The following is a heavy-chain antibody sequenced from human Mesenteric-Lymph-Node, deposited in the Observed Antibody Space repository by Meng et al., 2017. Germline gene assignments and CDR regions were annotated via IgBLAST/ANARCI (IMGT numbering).Heavy chain of an antibody. CDR1: GFIFRNYD. V-gene: IGHV3-13*01. CDR2: IGTVGDT. J-gene: IGHJ4*02. Sequence: GESLKISCAASGFIFRNYDMHWVRQAPGKGLEWVSAIGTVGDTYYPDSVKGRFTISREDAKNSLYLQMNSLTAGDTAMYYCARINIGSYYDNSGYYDYWGQGTLVTVSS. CDR3: ARINIGSYYDNSGYYDY. D-gene: IGHD3-22*01.